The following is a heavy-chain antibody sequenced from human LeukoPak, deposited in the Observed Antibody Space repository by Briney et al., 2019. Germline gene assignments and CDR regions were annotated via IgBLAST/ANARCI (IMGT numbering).Heavy chain of an antibody. Sequence: SETLSLTCTVSGYSISNDYYWGWIRQPLGKGLEWIGSIYHSGSTYYNPSLKSPVTISVDTSKNRFSLKLSSVTAADTAVYYCARMHFDIVGLVYSSFFDYWGQGTLVTVSS. CDR1: GYSISNDYY. D-gene: IGHD2-8*01. V-gene: IGHV4-38-2*02. CDR3: ARMHFDIVGLVYSSFFDY. CDR2: IYHSGST. J-gene: IGHJ4*02.